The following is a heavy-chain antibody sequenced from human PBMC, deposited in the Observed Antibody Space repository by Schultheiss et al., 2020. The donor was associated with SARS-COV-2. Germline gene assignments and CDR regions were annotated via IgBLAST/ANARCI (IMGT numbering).Heavy chain of an antibody. V-gene: IGHV1-69*05. CDR3: ARESSGYDVRGNWFDP. Sequence: SVKVSCKASGGTFSSYAISWVRQAPGQGLEWMGGIIPIFGTANYAQKFQGRVTMTRDTSTSTVYMELSSLRSEDTAVYYCARESSGYDVRGNWFDPWGQGTLVTVSS. CDR2: IIPIFGTA. J-gene: IGHJ5*02. CDR1: GGTFSSYA. D-gene: IGHD5-12*01.